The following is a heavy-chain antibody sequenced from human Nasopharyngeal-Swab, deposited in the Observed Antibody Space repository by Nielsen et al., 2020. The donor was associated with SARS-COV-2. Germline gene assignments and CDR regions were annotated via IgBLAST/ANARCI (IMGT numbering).Heavy chain of an antibody. V-gene: IGHV3-15*01. J-gene: IGHJ4*02. D-gene: IGHD3-10*01. Sequence: GGSLRLSCAASGFTFSNVWMGWVRQAPGKGLEWVGRIKSKTDGGTTDYTTPVKGRFTMSRDDSKNTLYLQMNSLKTDDTAVYYCLRWLGIDQWGQGTLVTVSS. CDR3: LRWLGIDQ. CDR1: GFTFSNVW. CDR2: IKSKTDGGTT.